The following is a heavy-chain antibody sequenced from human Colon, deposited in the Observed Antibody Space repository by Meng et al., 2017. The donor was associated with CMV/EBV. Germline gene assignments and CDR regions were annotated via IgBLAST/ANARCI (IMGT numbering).Heavy chain of an antibody. CDR1: GGSISSYY. V-gene: IGHV4-59*01. CDR2: IYYSGST. Sequence: GSLRLSCTVSGGSISSYYWSWIRQPPGKGLEWIGYIYYSGSTNYNPSLKSRVTTSVDTSKNQFSLKLSSVTAADTAVYYCARDGLGRLRAFDIWGQGTMVTVSS. J-gene: IGHJ3*02. D-gene: IGHD7-27*01. CDR3: ARDGLGRLRAFDI.